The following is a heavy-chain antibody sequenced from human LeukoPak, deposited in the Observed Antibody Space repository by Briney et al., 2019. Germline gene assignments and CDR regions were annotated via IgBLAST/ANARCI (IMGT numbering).Heavy chain of an antibody. J-gene: IGHJ6*03. D-gene: IGHD5-18*01. CDR3: ARVGGYSYGRYYHYYYMDV. CDR1: GGSVSSGGYC. CDR2: INHSGST. Sequence: PSQTLSLTCTVSGGSVSSGGYCWSWIRQPPGKGLEWIGEINHSGSTNYNPSLKSRVTISVDTSKNQFSLKLSSVTAADTAVYYCARVGGYSYGRYYHYYYMDVWGKGTTVTVSS. V-gene: IGHV4-30-2*01.